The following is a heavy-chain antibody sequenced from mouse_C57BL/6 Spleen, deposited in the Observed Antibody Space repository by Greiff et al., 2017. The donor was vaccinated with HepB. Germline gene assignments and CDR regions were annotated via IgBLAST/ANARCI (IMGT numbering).Heavy chain of an antibody. V-gene: IGHV3-1*01. Sequence: EVQLVESGPGMVKPSQSLSLTCTVTGYSITSGYDWHWIRHFPGNKLEWMGYISYSGSTNYNPSLKSRISITHDTSKNHFFLKLNSVTTEDTATYYCASYSNYEYFDVWGTGTTVTVSS. J-gene: IGHJ1*03. CDR1: GYSITSGYD. CDR3: ASYSNYEYFDV. D-gene: IGHD2-5*01. CDR2: ISYSGST.